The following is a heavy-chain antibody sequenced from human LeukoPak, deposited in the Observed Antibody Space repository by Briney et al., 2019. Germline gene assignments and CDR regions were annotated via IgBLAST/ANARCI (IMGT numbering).Heavy chain of an antibody. Sequence: KPSETLSLTCTVSGGSISSYYWSWIRQPPGKGLEWIGSIYYSGSTYYNPSLKSRATISVDTSKNQISLKVSSVTAADSALYFCARQRTSGSASNLRVAQIDSWGQGTLVTVSS. J-gene: IGHJ4*02. CDR3: ARQRTSGSASNLRVAQIDS. D-gene: IGHD3-3*01. CDR1: GGSISSYY. CDR2: IYYSGST. V-gene: IGHV4-59*04.